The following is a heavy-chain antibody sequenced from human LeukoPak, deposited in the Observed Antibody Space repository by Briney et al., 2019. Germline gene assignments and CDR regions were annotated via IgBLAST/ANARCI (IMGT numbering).Heavy chain of an antibody. CDR2: ISGSGPTI. D-gene: IGHD2-15*01. Sequence: PGGSLRLSCAASGFTFSDYYMSWIRQAPGKGLEWVSYISGSGPTIFYADSVKGRFTISRDNAKNSLYLQMNSLRAEDTAVYYRARDFCSSGSCHEDYWGQGTLVTVSS. V-gene: IGHV3-11*01. CDR3: ARDFCSSGSCHEDY. CDR1: GFTFSDYY. J-gene: IGHJ4*02.